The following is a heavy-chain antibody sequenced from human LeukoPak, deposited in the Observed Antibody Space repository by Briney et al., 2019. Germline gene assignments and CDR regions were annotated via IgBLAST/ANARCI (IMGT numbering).Heavy chain of an antibody. CDR1: GFTVSSNY. Sequence: PGGSLRLSCAASGFTVSSNYMSWVRQAPGKGLEWVSVIYSGGSTYYADSVKGRFTISRDNSKNTLYLQMNSLRAEDTAVYYCASAVVVVAATLGFDYWGQGTLVTVSS. CDR3: ASAVVVVAATLGFDY. CDR2: IYSGGST. V-gene: IGHV3-66*01. D-gene: IGHD2-15*01. J-gene: IGHJ4*02.